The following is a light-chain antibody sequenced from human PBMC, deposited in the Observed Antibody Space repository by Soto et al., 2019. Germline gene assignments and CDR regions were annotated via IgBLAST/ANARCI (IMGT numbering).Light chain of an antibody. J-gene: IGLJ2*01. Sequence: QSALTQPASVSGSPGQSITISCTGTNSDVGGYNYVSWYQQHPGKAPKLMIYDVSNRPSGVSNRFSGSKSGNTASLTISGLQAEDEADYDCSSYTSSSTHVVIGGGTKVTVL. CDR3: SSYTSSSTHVV. V-gene: IGLV2-14*01. CDR1: NSDVGGYNY. CDR2: DVS.